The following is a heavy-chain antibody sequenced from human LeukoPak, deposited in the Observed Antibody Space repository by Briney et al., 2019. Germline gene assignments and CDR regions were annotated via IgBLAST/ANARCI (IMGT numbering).Heavy chain of an antibody. D-gene: IGHD6-6*01. CDR3: ARHSSSSRGWFDP. CDR1: GGSISSYY. J-gene: IGHJ5*02. CDR2: IYHSGNT. V-gene: IGHV4-59*01. Sequence: PSETLSLTRTVSGGSISSYYWTWIRQPPGKGLEWIGYIYHSGNTNYNPSLKSRVTISVDTSKNQFSLKVSSVTAADTAVYYCARHSSSSRGWFDPWGQGTLVTVSS.